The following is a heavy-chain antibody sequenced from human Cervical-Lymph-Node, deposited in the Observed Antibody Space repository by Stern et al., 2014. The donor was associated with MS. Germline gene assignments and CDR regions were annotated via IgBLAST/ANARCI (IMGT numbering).Heavy chain of an antibody. Sequence: QITLKESGPTLVKPTQTLTLTCTFSGFSLDTSGVGVGWIRQPPGKAPEFLALIYWDDDKRYRLSLRRRLTITKDTSKNQVVLTMTNMDPVDTATYYCVHRLYYDSSGYYKDDDYFDYWGQGTLVAVSS. V-gene: IGHV2-5*02. CDR2: IYWDDDK. J-gene: IGHJ4*02. D-gene: IGHD3-22*01. CDR1: GFSLDTSGVG. CDR3: VHRLYYDSSGYYKDDDYFDY.